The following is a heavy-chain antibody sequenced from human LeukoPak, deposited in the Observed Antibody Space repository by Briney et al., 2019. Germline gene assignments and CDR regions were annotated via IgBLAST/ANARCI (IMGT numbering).Heavy chain of an antibody. CDR2: INPNSGGT. J-gene: IGHJ5*02. Sequence: GSSVKVSCKASGYTFTGYYMHWVRHAPGQGLEWMGRINPNSGGTNYAQKFQGRVTMTRDTSISTAYMELRRLRSDDTAVYYCARYLGYPSRGFDPWGQGTLVTVSS. CDR3: ARYLGYPSRGFDP. CDR1: GYTFTGYY. V-gene: IGHV1-2*06. D-gene: IGHD6-13*01.